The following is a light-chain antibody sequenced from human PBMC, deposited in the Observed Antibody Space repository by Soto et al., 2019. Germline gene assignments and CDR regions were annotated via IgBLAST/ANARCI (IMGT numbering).Light chain of an antibody. J-gene: IGKJ3*01. CDR2: GAS. Sequence: EIVMTQSPATLSVSPGERATLSCRASQSVSSNLAWYQQKPGQAPRLLIYGASTRATGIPARFSGSGSGTEFTLTISSLQSEDFAVYYCQQYNNWPPRCTVGPGTKVDIK. CDR3: QQYNNWPPRCT. V-gene: IGKV3-15*01. CDR1: QSVSSN.